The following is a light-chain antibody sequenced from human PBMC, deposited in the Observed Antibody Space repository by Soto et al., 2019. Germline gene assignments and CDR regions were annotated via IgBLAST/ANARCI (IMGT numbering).Light chain of an antibody. Sequence: DIVMTQSPDSLCVSLGERATINCKSSQSVLSSSNNKNYLAWYQQKPGQPPKVVIYWASTRGSGVPDRFSGSGSGTDFTLTISSLQAEDVAVYYCQHYYSSPLTFGGGTKVDIK. CDR2: WAS. V-gene: IGKV4-1*01. J-gene: IGKJ4*01. CDR3: QHYYSSPLT. CDR1: QSVLSSSNNKNY.